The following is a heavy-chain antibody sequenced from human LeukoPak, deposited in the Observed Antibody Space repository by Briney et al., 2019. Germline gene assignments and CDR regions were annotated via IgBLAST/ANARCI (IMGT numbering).Heavy chain of an antibody. CDR2: ISSSGSTI. CDR3: ATGAVADLFDY. V-gene: IGHV3-11*01. D-gene: IGHD6-19*01. Sequence: KPGGSLRLSCAASGFTFSDYYMSWIRQAPGKGLGWVSYISSSGSTIYYADSVKGRFTISRDNAKNSLYLQMNSLRAEDTAVYYGATGAVADLFDYWGQGTLVTVSS. J-gene: IGHJ4*02. CDR1: GFTFSDYY.